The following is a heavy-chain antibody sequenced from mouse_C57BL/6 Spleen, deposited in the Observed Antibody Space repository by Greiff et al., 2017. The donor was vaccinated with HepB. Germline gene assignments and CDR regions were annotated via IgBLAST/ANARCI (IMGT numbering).Heavy chain of an antibody. CDR2: ISDGGSYT. Sequence: EVQLVESGGGLVKPGGSLKLSCAASGFTFSSYAMSWVRQTPEKRLEWVATISDGGSYTYYPDNVKGRFTISRDNAKNNLYLQMSHLKSEDTAMYYCAREGSSGPNYFDYWGQGTTLTVSS. D-gene: IGHD3-2*02. J-gene: IGHJ2*01. V-gene: IGHV5-4*01. CDR1: GFTFSSYA. CDR3: AREGSSGPNYFDY.